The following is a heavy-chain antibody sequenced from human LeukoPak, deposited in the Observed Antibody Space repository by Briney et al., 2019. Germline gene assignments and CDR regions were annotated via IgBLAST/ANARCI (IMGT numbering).Heavy chain of an antibody. D-gene: IGHD2-8*02. CDR2: INPNSGGT. Sequence: GASVKVSCKASGYTFTGYYMHWVRQAPGQGLEWMGWINPNSGGTNYAQKFQGRVTMTRDTSISTAYMELSRLRTDDTAVYYCATGEWCGSSTLYCRTMSVDYWGQGTLVTVSS. CDR1: GYTFTGYY. J-gene: IGHJ4*02. CDR3: ATGEWCGSSTLYCRTMSVDY. V-gene: IGHV1-2*02.